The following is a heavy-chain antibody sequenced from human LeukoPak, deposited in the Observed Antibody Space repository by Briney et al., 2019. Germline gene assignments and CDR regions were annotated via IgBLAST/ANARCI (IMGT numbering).Heavy chain of an antibody. V-gene: IGHV4-61*02. D-gene: IGHD3-3*01. CDR2: IYTSGST. CDR1: GGSISSGSYY. Sequence: SETLSLTCTVSGGSISSGSYYWSWIRQPAGKGLEWIGRIYTSGSTNYNPSLKSRVTISVDTSKNQFSLKLSSVTAADTAVYYCARGEILEWHKTEYYYSMDVWGQGTTVTVSS. J-gene: IGHJ6*02. CDR3: ARGEILEWHKTEYYYSMDV.